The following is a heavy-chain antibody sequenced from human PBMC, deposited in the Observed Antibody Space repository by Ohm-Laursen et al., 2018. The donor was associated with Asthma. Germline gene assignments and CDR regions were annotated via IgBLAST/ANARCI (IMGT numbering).Heavy chain of an antibody. CDR1: GFTFSSYG. CDR3: AKDYLNSGYDQGFHSSSPNWFDP. CDR2: ISYDGSNK. V-gene: IGHV3-30*18. J-gene: IGHJ5*02. Sequence: SLRLSCSASGFTFSSYGMHWVRQAPGKGLEWVAVISYDGSNKYYADSVKGRFTISRDNSKNTLYLQMNSLRAEDTAVYYCAKDYLNSGYDQGFHSSSPNWFDPWGQGTLVTVSS. D-gene: IGHD5-12*01.